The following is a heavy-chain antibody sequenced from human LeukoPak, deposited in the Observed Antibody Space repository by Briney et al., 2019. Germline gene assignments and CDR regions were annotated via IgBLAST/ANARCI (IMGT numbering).Heavy chain of an antibody. Sequence: GRSLRLSCAASGFTFDDYAMHWVRQAPGKGLEWVSGISWNSGSIGYVDSVKGRFPISRDNAKNSLYLQMNSLRAEDTALYYCAKANWKYVSGYFDLWGRGTLVTVSS. CDR3: AKANWKYVSGYFDL. CDR1: GFTFDDYA. D-gene: IGHD1-7*01. V-gene: IGHV3-9*01. CDR2: ISWNSGSI. J-gene: IGHJ2*01.